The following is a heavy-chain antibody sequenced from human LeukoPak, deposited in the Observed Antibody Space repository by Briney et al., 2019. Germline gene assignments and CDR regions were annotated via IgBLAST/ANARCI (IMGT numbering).Heavy chain of an antibody. CDR1: GFTVSSNY. J-gene: IGHJ4*02. D-gene: IGHD3-22*01. Sequence: GGSLRLSCAASGFTVSSNYMSWVRQAPGKGLEWVSVIYSGGSTYYADSVKGRFTISRDNSKNTLYLQMNSQRAEDTAVYYCARLSDSSGYLGDFDYWGQGTLVTVSS. CDR2: IYSGGST. V-gene: IGHV3-53*01. CDR3: ARLSDSSGYLGDFDY.